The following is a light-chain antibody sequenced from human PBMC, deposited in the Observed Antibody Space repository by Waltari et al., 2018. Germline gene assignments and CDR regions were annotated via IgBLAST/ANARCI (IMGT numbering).Light chain of an antibody. Sequence: QSDLTQPASVSGSPGQSITISCTAATSYIISDNHVSWYQQHPGKAPKVLIYDVNYRPAGVSPRSPGSRSGTTAALTISGVQADDEADYYCSSYTSSSTWVFGGGTKLTVL. CDR2: DVN. V-gene: IGLV2-14*03. CDR1: TSYIISDNH. CDR3: SSYTSSSTWV. J-gene: IGLJ3*02.